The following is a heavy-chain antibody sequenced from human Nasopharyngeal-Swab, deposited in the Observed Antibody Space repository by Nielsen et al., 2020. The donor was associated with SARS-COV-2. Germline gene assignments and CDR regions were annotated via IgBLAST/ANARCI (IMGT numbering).Heavy chain of an antibody. CDR1: GFTFSSYL. D-gene: IGHD5-24*01. CDR3: AREGRDGFDY. Sequence: GESLKISCAGSGFTFSSYLMSWVRQAPGKGLEWVANIKPDGSETYYVDSVKGRFTISRDNAKNSLYLQMNSLRVEDTAVYNCAREGRDGFDYWGQGTLVTVSS. V-gene: IGHV3-7*01. CDR2: IKPDGSET. J-gene: IGHJ4*02.